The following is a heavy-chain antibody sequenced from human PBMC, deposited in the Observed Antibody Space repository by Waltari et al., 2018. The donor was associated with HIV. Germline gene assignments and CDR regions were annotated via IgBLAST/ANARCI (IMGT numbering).Heavy chain of an antibody. J-gene: IGHJ6*02. V-gene: IGHV3-7*01. CDR2: IKNEESEK. Sequence: DVQLVESGGNLVQPGGSLRLSCAASGFTFGDYWMTWVRQGPGKEREGLGNIKNEESEKSYADSVKGRFTTSRDNAKNSLYLHMNSLRIEDTALYYCVRTKIDPYYGMDVWGQGTTVTVSS. CDR3: VRTKIDPYYGMDV. CDR1: GFTFGDYW. D-gene: IGHD3-9*01.